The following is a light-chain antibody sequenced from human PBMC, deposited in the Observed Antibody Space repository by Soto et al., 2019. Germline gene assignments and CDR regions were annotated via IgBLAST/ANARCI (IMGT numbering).Light chain of an antibody. CDR2: EVR. CDR3: SSDRSISTWG. CDR1: SSGVGHYNY. V-gene: IGLV2-14*01. Sequence: QSALTQPASVSGSPGQSITISCTGTSSGVGHYNYVSWYQHHPGKAPKVMIYEVRNRPSGVSNRFSGSKSGNTASLTISGLQDEDEADYYCSSDRSISTWGFGGGTKLTVL. J-gene: IGLJ3*02.